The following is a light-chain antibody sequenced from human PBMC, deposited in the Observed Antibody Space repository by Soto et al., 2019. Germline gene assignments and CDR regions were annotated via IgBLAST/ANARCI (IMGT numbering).Light chain of an antibody. Sequence: AILLTQSPASLSASVGDRVTITCRAREGLKCDVAWYQQKSGSPPKLLVYDASTLESGVPPSFSGSGSGTHYTRSISSLQPEDFATYYCQQYNSYLRAFGGGAEIE. CDR1: EGLKCD. CDR3: QQYNSYLRA. J-gene: IGKJ4*01. CDR2: DAS. V-gene: IGKV1-13*02.